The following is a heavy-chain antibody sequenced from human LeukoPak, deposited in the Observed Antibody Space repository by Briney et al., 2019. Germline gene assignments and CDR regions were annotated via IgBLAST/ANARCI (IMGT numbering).Heavy chain of an antibody. D-gene: IGHD5-18*01. CDR1: GFTFISYG. CDR3: AKERDTAMVTIDY. V-gene: IGHV3-30*02. J-gene: IGHJ4*02. Sequence: GGSLRLSCAASGFTFISYGMHWGRQAPGKGLEWVAFIRYDGSNKYYADSVKGRFTISRDDSKNTLYLQMNSLRAEDTAVYYCAKERDTAMVTIDYWGQGTLVTVSS. CDR2: IRYDGSNK.